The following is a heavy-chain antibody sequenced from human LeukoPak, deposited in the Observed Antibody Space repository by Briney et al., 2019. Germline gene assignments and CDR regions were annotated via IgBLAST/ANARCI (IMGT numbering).Heavy chain of an antibody. J-gene: IGHJ4*02. D-gene: IGHD4-17*01. Sequence: PGGSLRLSCAASGFTFSSYEMNWVRQAPGKGLEWVSYISSSGSTINYADSVKGRFTISRDNAKNSLHLQMNSLRAEDTAVYYCARDEDYGDFFPLADYWGQGTLVTVSS. CDR3: ARDEDYGDFFPLADY. CDR1: GFTFSSYE. CDR2: ISSSGSTI. V-gene: IGHV3-48*03.